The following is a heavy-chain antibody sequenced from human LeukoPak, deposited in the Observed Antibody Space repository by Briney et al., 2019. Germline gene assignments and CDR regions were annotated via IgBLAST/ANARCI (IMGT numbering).Heavy chain of an antibody. CDR2: INHSGST. D-gene: IGHD6-19*01. V-gene: IGHV4-38-2*02. J-gene: IGHJ3*02. CDR3: ASIAVAGARGAFDI. CDR1: GYSISSGYY. Sequence: PSETLSLTCTVSGYSISSGYYWGWIRQPPGKGLEWIGEINHSGSTNYNPSLKSRVTISVDTSKNQFSLKLSSVTAADAAVYYCASIAVAGARGAFDIWGQGTMVTVFS.